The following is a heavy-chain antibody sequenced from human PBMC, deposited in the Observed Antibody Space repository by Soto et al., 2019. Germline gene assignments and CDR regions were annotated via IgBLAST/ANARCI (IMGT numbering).Heavy chain of an antibody. CDR3: ARDRMDTAMVRGYYFDY. D-gene: IGHD5-18*01. Sequence: SETLSLTCAVYGGSFSGYYWSWIRQPPGKGLEWIGEINHSGSTNYNPSLKSRVTISVDKSKNQFSLKLSSVTAADTAVYYCARDRMDTAMVRGYYFDYWGQGTLVTVSS. J-gene: IGHJ4*02. V-gene: IGHV4-34*01. CDR2: INHSGST. CDR1: GGSFSGYY.